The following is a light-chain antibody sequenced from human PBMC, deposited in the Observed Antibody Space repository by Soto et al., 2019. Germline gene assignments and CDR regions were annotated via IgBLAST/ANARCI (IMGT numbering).Light chain of an antibody. CDR2: KAS. CDR3: QQYNYYSRT. V-gene: IGKV1-5*03. J-gene: IGKJ1*01. Sequence: DIQMTQSSSTLSASVGDRVTITCRASQSISNWLAWYQQKPGKAPKLLIYKASSLQSGVPSRFSGSGSGTEFTLTISNLQPDDFATYYCQQYNYYSRTFGQGTKVEI. CDR1: QSISNW.